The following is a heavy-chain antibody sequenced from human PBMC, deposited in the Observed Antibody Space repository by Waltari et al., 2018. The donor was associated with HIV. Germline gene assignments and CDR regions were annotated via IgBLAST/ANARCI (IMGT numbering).Heavy chain of an antibody. D-gene: IGHD3-16*01. CDR3: ARDFDQGYGA. V-gene: IGHV3-74*01. CDR1: GFNLINSW. J-gene: IGHJ4*02. CDR2: INGDGNEK. Sequence: QLVESGGGLVQPGGSVSLPCAASGFNLINSWIHWVRQAPGKGLVWVSHINGDGNEKDYADSVKGRFTISRDNAKNTLYLQMNNLRAEDTAVYYCARDFDQGYGAWGQGTLVTVSS.